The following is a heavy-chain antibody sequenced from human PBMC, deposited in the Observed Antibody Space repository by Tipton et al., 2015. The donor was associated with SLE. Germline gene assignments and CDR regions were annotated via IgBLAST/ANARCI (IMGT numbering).Heavy chain of an antibody. CDR1: GGSISSSSYY. D-gene: IGHD6-13*01. Sequence: LRLSCTVSGGSISSSSYYWGWIRQPPGKGLEWIGYIYYSGSTYYNPSLKSRVTISVDTSKNQFSLKLSSVTAADTAVYYWARGLAAAGSFDYWGQGTLVTVSS. CDR2: IYYSGST. CDR3: ARGLAAAGSFDY. V-gene: IGHV4-39*07. J-gene: IGHJ4*02.